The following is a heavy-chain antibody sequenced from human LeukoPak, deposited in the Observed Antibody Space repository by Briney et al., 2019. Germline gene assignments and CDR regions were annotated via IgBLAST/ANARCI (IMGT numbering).Heavy chain of an antibody. Sequence: GGSLRLSCAASGFTFSSYAMYWVRQAPGKGLEWVSGISGSGGSTYYADSVKGRFTISRDNSKNTVYLQMNSLRAEDTAVYYCAKTTTGYSSGRYPGWPADYWGQGTLVTVSS. J-gene: IGHJ4*02. CDR3: AKTTTGYSSGRYPGWPADY. CDR1: GFTFSSYA. CDR2: ISGSGGST. D-gene: IGHD6-19*01. V-gene: IGHV3-23*01.